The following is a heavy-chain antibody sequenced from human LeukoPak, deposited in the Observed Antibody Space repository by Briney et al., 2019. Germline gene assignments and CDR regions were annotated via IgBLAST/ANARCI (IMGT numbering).Heavy chain of an antibody. V-gene: IGHV3-33*01. CDR3: ARDMLSWELPSTYYFDC. Sequence: GGSLRLSCAASGFTFSSYGMHWVRQAPGKGLEWVAVIWYDGSNKYYADSVKGRFTISRDNSKNTLYLQMNSLRAEDTAVYYCARDMLSWELPSTYYFDCWGQGTLVTVSS. D-gene: IGHD1-26*01. CDR1: GFTFSSYG. J-gene: IGHJ4*02. CDR2: IWYDGSNK.